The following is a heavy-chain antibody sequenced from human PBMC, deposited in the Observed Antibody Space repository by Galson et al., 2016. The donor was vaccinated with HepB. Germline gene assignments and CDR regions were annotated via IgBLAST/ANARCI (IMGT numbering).Heavy chain of an antibody. CDR3: ARDPFIWGRLSAFEI. D-gene: IGHD6-25*01. Sequence: SETLSLTCTVSGFSISSAYFWGWIRQTPGKGLEWIGTISHNGSTYYNPSLKSRVTISGDTSKSQFSLELTSVTAADTAMYYCARDPFIWGRLSAFEIWGQGTMVTVSS. CDR2: ISHNGST. J-gene: IGHJ3*02. V-gene: IGHV4-38-2*02. CDR1: GFSISSAYF.